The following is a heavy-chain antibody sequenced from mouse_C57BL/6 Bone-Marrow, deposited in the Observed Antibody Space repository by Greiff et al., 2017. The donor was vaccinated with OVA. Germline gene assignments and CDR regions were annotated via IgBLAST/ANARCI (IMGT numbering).Heavy chain of an antibody. Sequence: VKVVESGPGLVAPSQSLSITCTVSGFSLTSYGVSWVRQPPGKGLEWLGVLWGDGSTNYHSALISRLSISKDNSKSQVFLKLNSLQTDDTATYYCAKGPYYYGSISFWYFDGWGTGTTVTVSS. J-gene: IGHJ1*03. D-gene: IGHD1-1*01. V-gene: IGHV2-3*01. CDR1: GFSLTSYG. CDR2: LWGDGST. CDR3: AKGPYYYGSISFWYFDG.